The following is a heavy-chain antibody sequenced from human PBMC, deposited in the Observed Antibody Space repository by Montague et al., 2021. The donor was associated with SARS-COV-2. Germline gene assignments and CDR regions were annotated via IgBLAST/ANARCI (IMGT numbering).Heavy chain of an antibody. V-gene: IGHV6-1*01. D-gene: IGHD1-1*01. J-gene: IGHJ6*02. CDR1: GNSVTSNSAT. CDR2: TYYRSKWYN. Sequence: CAISGNSVTSNSATWNWVRQSPSRGLEWLGRTYYRSKWYNDYAXXXRGRVTINPDTSKNQFSLQLNSVTPEDTDIYYCTSGREGNYNVMDVWGQGTTVTVSS. CDR3: TSGREGNYNVMDV.